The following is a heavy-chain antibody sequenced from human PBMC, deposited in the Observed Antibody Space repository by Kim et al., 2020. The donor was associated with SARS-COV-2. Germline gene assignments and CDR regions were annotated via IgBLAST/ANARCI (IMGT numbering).Heavy chain of an antibody. CDR2: IYYSGST. D-gene: IGHD1-26*01. Sequence: SETLSLTCTVSGGSISSSSYYWGWIRQPPGKGLEWIGSIYYSGSTYYNPSLKSRVTISVDTSKNQFSLKLVSVAAAATAVFSWGGLAWREPVSVFDYWG. CDR1: GGSISSSSYY. J-gene: IGHJ4*01. V-gene: IGHV4-39*01. CDR3: GGLAWREPVSVFDY.